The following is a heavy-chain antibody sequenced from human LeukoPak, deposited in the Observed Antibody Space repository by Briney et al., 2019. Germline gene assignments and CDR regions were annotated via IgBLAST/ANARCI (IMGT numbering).Heavy chain of an antibody. D-gene: IGHD3-9*01. CDR1: GFTFSSYS. V-gene: IGHV3-21*01. CDR3: ARDSYDILTPDY. Sequence: GGSLRLSCEASGFTFSSYSMNWVRQAPGKGLEWVSSISSSSSYIYYADSVKGRFTISRDNAKNSLYLQMNSLRAEDTAVYYCARDSYDILTPDYWGQGTLVTVSS. CDR2: ISSSSSYI. J-gene: IGHJ4*02.